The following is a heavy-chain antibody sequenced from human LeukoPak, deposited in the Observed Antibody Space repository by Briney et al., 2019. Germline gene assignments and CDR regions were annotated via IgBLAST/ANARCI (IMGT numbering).Heavy chain of an antibody. CDR3: AKDSSGTGWYDAFDI. CDR2: ISGSGAST. V-gene: IGHV3-23*01. D-gene: IGHD3-10*01. Sequence: GGSLRLSCAASGFTFSSYSMNWVRQAPGKGLEWVSVISGSGASTYYSDSVKGRFTISRDNSKNTLYLEMNSLRADDTAVYYCAKDSSGTGWYDAFDIWGQGTMVTVSS. CDR1: GFTFSSYS. J-gene: IGHJ3*02.